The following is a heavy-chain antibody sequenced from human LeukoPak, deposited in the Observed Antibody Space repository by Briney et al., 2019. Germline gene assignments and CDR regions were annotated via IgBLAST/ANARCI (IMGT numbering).Heavy chain of an antibody. CDR2: IHGDGRTT. V-gene: IGHV3-74*01. D-gene: IGHD2-8*01. J-gene: IGHJ4*02. CDR3: ARDNGENYHTAFNY. CDR1: GFTFSSYW. Sequence: GGSLRLSCAASGFTFSSYWIHWVRQVPGKGLVWVSRIHGDGRTTTYADSVKGRFTISRDNAKNTLYLQMNSLRAEDTAVYYCARDNGENYHTAFNYWGQGTLVTVSS.